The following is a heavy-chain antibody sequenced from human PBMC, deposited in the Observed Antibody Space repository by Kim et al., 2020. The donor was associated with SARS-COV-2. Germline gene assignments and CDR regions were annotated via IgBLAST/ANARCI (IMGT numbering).Heavy chain of an antibody. D-gene: IGHD2-21*02. V-gene: IGHV3-74*01. CDR3: ARDAYCGGDCYPYFDY. CDR2: INSDGSST. CDR1: GFTFSSYW. J-gene: IGHJ4*02. Sequence: GGSLRLSCAASGFTFSSYWMHWVRQAPGKGLVWVSRINSDGSSTSYADSVKGRFTISRDNAKNTLYLQMNSLRAEDTAVYYCARDAYCGGDCYPYFDYWGQGTLVTVSS.